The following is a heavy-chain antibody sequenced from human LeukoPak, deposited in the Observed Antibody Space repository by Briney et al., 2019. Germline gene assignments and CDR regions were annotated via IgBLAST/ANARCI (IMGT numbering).Heavy chain of an antibody. CDR2: ISAYSGNT. D-gene: IGHD1-26*01. Sequence: GASVKVSCKASGYTFTSYGISWVRQAPGQGLEWMGWISAYSGNTNYPQKLQGRVIMTTDTSTSTAYMELRSLGSDDTAIYYCARDSVVGASTFDCWGQGTLVTVSS. V-gene: IGHV1-18*01. J-gene: IGHJ4*02. CDR3: ARDSVVGASTFDC. CDR1: GYTFTSYG.